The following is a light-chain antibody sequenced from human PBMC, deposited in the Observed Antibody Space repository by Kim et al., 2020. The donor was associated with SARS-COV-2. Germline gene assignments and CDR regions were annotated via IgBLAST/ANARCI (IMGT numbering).Light chain of an antibody. CDR3: AAWADSVNGVV. CDR2: NNN. J-gene: IGLJ2*01. V-gene: IGLV1-44*01. Sequence: QSVLTQSPSASGTPGQRVTISCSGSSSNVGSNAVNWYQRLPQTAPKLLISNNNERPSGVPDRFSGSKSGTSASLAISGLRSEDEADYYCAAWADSVNGVVFGGGTQLTVL. CDR1: SSNVGSNA.